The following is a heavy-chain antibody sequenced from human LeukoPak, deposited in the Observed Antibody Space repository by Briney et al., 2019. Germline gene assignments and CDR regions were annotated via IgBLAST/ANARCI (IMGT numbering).Heavy chain of an antibody. Sequence: GGSLRLSCAASGFTFSSYGMHWVRQAPGQGLEWVAVISFEGSNKYYADSVKGRFTISRDNSKNTLYLQMNSLRAEDTAVYYCAKESLAYYYYGMDVWGQGTTVTVSS. CDR1: GFTFSSYG. V-gene: IGHV3-30*18. J-gene: IGHJ6*02. CDR2: ISFEGSNK. CDR3: AKESLAYYYYGMDV.